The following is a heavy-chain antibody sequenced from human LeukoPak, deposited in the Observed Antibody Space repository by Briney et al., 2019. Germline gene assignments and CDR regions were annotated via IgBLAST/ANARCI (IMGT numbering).Heavy chain of an antibody. CDR3: SRESYYDSSGYLGRASVSRIYVQH. CDR2: IYYSGST. CDR1: GGSISSYY. V-gene: IGHV4-59*01. D-gene: IGHD3-22*01. Sequence: PSETLSLTCTVSGGSISSYYWSWIRQPPGKGLEWIGYIYYSGSTNYNPSLKSRVTISVDTSKNQFSLKLSSVTAADTAVYYCSRESYYDSSGYLGRASVSRIYVQHWGQGTLVTVSS. J-gene: IGHJ1*01.